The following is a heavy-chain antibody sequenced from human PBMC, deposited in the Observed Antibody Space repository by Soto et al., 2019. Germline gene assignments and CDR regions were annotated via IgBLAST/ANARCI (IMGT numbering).Heavy chain of an antibody. V-gene: IGHV3-30*18. CDR3: AKSGITGTRAYFDY. D-gene: IGHD1-20*01. Sequence: SLRLSCAASGFTFSSYGMHWVRQAPGKGLDWLAVISYDGSNKYYADSVKGRFTISRDNSKNTLYLQMNSLRAEDTAVYYCAKSGITGTRAYFDYWGQGTLVTVSS. J-gene: IGHJ4*02. CDR1: GFTFSSYG. CDR2: ISYDGSNK.